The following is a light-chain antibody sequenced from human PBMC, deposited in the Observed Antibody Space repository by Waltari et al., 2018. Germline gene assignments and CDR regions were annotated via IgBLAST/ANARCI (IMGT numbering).Light chain of an antibody. CDR3: SSYTSSSTFWG. J-gene: IGLJ1*01. CDR2: YVS. V-gene: IGLV2-14*03. Sequence: QSALTQPASVSGSPGPSITLSCTGTSSDFGGYNYFSWYQQHPGKAPKLMVYYVSKLDAGVSDRCSGSKSSNTASLSVSGLQAEDEADYDCSSYTSSSTFWGFGTGTKVTVL. CDR1: SSDFGGYNY.